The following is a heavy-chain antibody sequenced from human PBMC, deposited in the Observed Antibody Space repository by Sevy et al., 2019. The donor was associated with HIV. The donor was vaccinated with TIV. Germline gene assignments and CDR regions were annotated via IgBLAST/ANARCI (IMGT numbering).Heavy chain of an antibody. J-gene: IGHJ4*02. CDR3: AKDKGRTTVVNPDFDY. CDR1: GFTFSSYG. V-gene: IGHV3-30*18. Sequence: GGSLRLSCAASGFTFSSYGMHWVRQAPGKGLEWVAVISYDGSNKYYADSVKGRFTISRDNSKNTLYLQMNSLRAEDTAVYYCAKDKGRTTVVNPDFDYWGQGTLVTVSS. CDR2: ISYDGSNK. D-gene: IGHD4-17*01.